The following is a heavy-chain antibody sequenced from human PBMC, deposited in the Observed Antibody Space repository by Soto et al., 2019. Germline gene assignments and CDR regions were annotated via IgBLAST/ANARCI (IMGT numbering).Heavy chain of an antibody. D-gene: IGHD3-10*01. CDR3: ARDVGHDTFDI. V-gene: IGHV3-7*05. CDR2: IKEDGRAK. CDR1: GFTFSRFW. Sequence: GGSLRLSCAASGFTFSRFWMAWVRQAPGKGLEWVANIKEDGRAKNYVDSVKGRFTISRDNAKSSLYLQMNSLTAEDTAVYYCARDVGHDTFDIWGQGTLVTVSS. J-gene: IGHJ3*02.